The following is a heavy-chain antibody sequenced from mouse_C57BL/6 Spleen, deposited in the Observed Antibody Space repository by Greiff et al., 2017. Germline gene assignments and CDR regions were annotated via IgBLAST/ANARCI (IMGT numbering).Heavy chain of an antibody. CDR1: GYTFTSYG. CDR3: ANLYYGSSPYAMDY. Sequence: QVQLQQSGAELARPGASVKLSCKASGYTFTSYGISWVKQRTGQGLEWIGEIYPRSGNTYYNEKFKGKATLTADKSSSTAYMELRSLTSEDSAVYFCANLYYGSSPYAMDYWGQGTSVTVSS. J-gene: IGHJ4*01. D-gene: IGHD1-1*01. CDR2: IYPRSGNT. V-gene: IGHV1-81*01.